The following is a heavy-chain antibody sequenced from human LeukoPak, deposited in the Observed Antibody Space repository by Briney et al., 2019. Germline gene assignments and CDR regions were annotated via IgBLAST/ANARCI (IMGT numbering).Heavy chain of an antibody. D-gene: IGHD3-3*01. CDR1: GYTFTSYY. J-gene: IGHJ4*02. V-gene: IGHV1-46*01. CDR2: INPGGGDT. CDR3: ARDVDFWSGYYTGRFDY. Sequence: ASVKASCKASGYTFTSYYMHWVRQAPGQGLEWMGIINPGGGDTIYAQKFQGRVTMTRDTSTSTFYMELSSLRSEDTAFYYCARDVDFWSGYYTGRFDYWGQGTLVTVSS.